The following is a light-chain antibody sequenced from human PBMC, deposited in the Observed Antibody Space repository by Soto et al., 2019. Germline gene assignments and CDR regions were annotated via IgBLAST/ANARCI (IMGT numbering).Light chain of an antibody. CDR1: QAVPNN. Sequence: TQSPSFLSASVRDTVTITCRPSQAVPNNMAWYHQKPGKAPKLLISAASTLQRGVPSRFSGSGSGTDFTLTISRLQPEDSGTYYWQQGFSTPITFGQGPRLEIK. CDR2: AAS. CDR3: QQGFSTPIT. V-gene: IGKV1-39*01. J-gene: IGKJ5*01.